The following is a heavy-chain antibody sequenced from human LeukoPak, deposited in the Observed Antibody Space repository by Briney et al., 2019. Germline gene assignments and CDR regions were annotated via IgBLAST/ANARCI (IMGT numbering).Heavy chain of an antibody. V-gene: IGHV1-2*02. CDR1: GYTFTGYY. CDR2: INPNSGGT. CDR3: ARFGESSGYYWFDP. Sequence: AASVKVSCKASGYTFTGYYMHWVRQAPGQGLEWMGWINPNSGGTNYAQKLQGRVTMTTDTSTSTAYMELRSLRSDDTAVYYCARFGESSGYYWFDPWGQGTLVTVSS. J-gene: IGHJ5*02. D-gene: IGHD3-22*01.